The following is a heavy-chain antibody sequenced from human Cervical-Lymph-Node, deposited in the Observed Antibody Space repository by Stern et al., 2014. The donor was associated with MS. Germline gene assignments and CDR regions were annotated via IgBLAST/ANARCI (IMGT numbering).Heavy chain of an antibody. D-gene: IGHD2-21*02. CDR1: GFTVTNNH. J-gene: IGHJ3*02. CDR3: ARGGGDWNAFAI. Sequence: EVQLLESGGGLIQPGGSLRLSCAASGFTVTNNHMSWVRQAPGRGLEWVSVIYSDGRTNYADSVKGRFTISRDTSKNTVFLQMNGLRAEDTAVYYCARGGGDWNAFAIWGQGTTITVSS. CDR2: IYSDGRT. V-gene: IGHV3-53*01.